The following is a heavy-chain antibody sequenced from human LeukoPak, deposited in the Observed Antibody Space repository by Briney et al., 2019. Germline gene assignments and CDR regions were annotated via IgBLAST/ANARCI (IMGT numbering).Heavy chain of an antibody. Sequence: SETLSLTCTVSGGSISSYYWSWIRQPPGKGLEWIGYIYYSGSTNYNPSLKSRVTISIDTSKNQFSLKLSSVTAADTAVYYCARVSESRLNSYYFDYWGQGTLVTVSS. V-gene: IGHV4-59*01. CDR2: IYYSGST. CDR3: ARVSESRLNSYYFDY. J-gene: IGHJ4*02. D-gene: IGHD4-23*01. CDR1: GGSISSYY.